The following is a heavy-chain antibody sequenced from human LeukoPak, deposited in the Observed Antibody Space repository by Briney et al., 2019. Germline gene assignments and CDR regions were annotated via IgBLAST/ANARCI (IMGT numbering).Heavy chain of an antibody. Sequence: SVKVSCKASGYTFTSYDINWVRQAPGQGLEWMGRIIPIFGTANYAQKFQGRVTINTDESTSKAYMELSSLRSEDTAVYYCARGRITIFGVVNSDYYYYMDVWGKGTTVTVSS. CDR1: GYTFTSYD. CDR2: IIPIFGTA. CDR3: ARGRITIFGVVNSDYYYYMDV. J-gene: IGHJ6*03. D-gene: IGHD3-3*01. V-gene: IGHV1-69*05.